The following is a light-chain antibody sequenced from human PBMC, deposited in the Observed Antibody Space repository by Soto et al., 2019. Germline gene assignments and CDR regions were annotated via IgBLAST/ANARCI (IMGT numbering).Light chain of an antibody. CDR2: GAS. J-gene: IGKJ1*01. V-gene: IGKV3-20*01. Sequence: VLPQSPGTLSLCSGARAKLYCRASQSVSNNYLAWYQQKPGQAPRLLIYGASNRATGIPDRFNGSGSGTDFTLTICRLEPEDFAVYYCRQYGSSGTYGQGTKLDIK. CDR3: RQYGSSGT. CDR1: QSVSNNY.